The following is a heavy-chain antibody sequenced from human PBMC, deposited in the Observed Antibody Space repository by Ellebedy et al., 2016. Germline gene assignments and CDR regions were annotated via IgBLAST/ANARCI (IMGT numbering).Heavy chain of an antibody. V-gene: IGHV4-39*07. Sequence: SETLSLTCTVSGDSIARNSYYWGWIRQPPGKGLESIANIDYSGSSYYNPSLKSRVTMSLDTSKNQFSLKLTSVTAADTAVYYCARDRDASGSFYDYWGQGTLVTVSS. D-gene: IGHD1-26*01. CDR2: IDYSGSS. CDR1: GDSIARNSYY. CDR3: ARDRDASGSFYDY. J-gene: IGHJ4*02.